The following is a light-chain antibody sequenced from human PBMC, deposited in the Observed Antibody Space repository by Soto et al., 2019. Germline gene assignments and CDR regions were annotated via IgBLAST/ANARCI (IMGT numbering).Light chain of an antibody. J-gene: IGKJ4*01. CDR3: QQYGTSLLT. CDR2: GAS. Sequence: EIVLTQSPVTLSLSPGERATLSCRASQSVSTTYLAWYQQKPGQAPRLLIHGASNRATGIPDRISGSGSGADFTLTITRLEPEDFAVYYCQQYGTSLLTFGGGTKVEI. V-gene: IGKV3-20*01. CDR1: QSVSTTY.